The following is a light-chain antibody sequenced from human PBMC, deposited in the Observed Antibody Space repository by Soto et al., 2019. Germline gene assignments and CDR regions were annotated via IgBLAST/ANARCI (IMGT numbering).Light chain of an antibody. CDR3: QQYHSYLYT. Sequence: DIQMTQSPSTLSASVGDRVTITCRASQSISSWLAWYKQKPGKAPKLLIYKASSLESGVPSRFSGSGSGTEFTLTISSLQPDDFATYYCQQYHSYLYTFGQGTTLEIK. CDR2: KAS. CDR1: QSISSW. J-gene: IGKJ2*01. V-gene: IGKV1-5*03.